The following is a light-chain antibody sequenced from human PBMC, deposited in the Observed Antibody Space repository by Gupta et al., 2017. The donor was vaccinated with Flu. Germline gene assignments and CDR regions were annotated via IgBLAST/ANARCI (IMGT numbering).Light chain of an antibody. Sequence: VTISCTGSSSNIGAGYDVHWYQQLPGTPPKLLIYVNSNRPSGVPDRFSGSKSGTSASLAITGFQAEDEANYYCQSYDSSLSGSLFGGGTKVTVL. J-gene: IGLJ3*02. V-gene: IGLV1-40*01. CDR3: QSYDSSLSGSL. CDR1: SSNIGAGYD. CDR2: VNS.